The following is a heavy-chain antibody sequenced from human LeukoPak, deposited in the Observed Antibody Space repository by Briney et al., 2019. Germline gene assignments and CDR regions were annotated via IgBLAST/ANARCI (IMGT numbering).Heavy chain of an antibody. CDR1: GGSISSYY. CDR2: IYYSGST. CDR3: AAYHYYDSSGYYDY. Sequence: PSETLSLTCTVSGGSISSYYWSWIRQPPGKGLEWSGNIYYSGSTNYNPSLKSRVTISVDTSKNQFSLKLSSVTAADTAVYYCAAYHYYDSSGYYDYWGQGTLVTVSS. J-gene: IGHJ4*02. D-gene: IGHD3-22*01. V-gene: IGHV4-59*01.